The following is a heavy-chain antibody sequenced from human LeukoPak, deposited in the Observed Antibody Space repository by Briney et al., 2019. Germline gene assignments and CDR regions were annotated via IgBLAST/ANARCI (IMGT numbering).Heavy chain of an antibody. J-gene: IGHJ1*01. D-gene: IGHD2-21*02. CDR2: ISSSSSYI. Sequence: GGSLRLSCAASGLTFSSYSMNWVRQAPRKGLEWVSSISSSSSYIYYADSVNGRFTISRDNAKDTLYLQVNSLRAEDTAVYYCAITVDCRATTDCYSYFPHWGQGTLVTVSS. V-gene: IGHV3-21*01. CDR3: AITVDCRATTDCYSYFPH. CDR1: GLTFSSYS.